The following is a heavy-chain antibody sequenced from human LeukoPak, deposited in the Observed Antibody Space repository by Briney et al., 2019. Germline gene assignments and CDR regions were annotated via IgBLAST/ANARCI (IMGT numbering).Heavy chain of an antibody. D-gene: IGHD5-24*01. CDR2: IYYTGST. V-gene: IGHV4-59*01. CDR3: ARGYGYNYY. CDR1: GGSFSGYY. Sequence: PSETLSLTCAVYGGSFSGYYWNWIRQPPGEGLEWIGYIYYTGSTDYNPSLKSRVTISVDTSKNQFSLKLSSVTAADTAVYYCARGYGYNYYWGQGTLVTVSS. J-gene: IGHJ4*02.